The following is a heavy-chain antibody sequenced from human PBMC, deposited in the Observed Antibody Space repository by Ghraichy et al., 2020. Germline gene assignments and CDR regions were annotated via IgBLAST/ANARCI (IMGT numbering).Heavy chain of an antibody. V-gene: IGHV3-48*01. CDR2: ISSRVGTI. CDR1: GFTFSTYS. CDR3: ARVLPGYLGAFDV. J-gene: IGHJ3*01. D-gene: IGHD1-1*01. Sequence: ETLSLTCAASGFTFSTYSMNWVRQAPGKGLEWVAHISSRVGTIYYADSLKGRFTISRDTAKNSLHLQMNSLRVDDTAVYYCARVLPGYLGAFDVWGQGTMVTVSS.